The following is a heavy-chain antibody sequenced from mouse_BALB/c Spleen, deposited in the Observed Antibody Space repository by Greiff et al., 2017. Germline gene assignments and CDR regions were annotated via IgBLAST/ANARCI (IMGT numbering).Heavy chain of an antibody. V-gene: IGHV5-17*02. CDR1: GFTFSSFG. CDR3: ARNYGNYGWYFDV. D-gene: IGHD2-1*01. Sequence: EVQLMESGGGLVQPGGSRKLSCAASGFTFSSFGMHWVRQAPEKGLEWVAYISSGSSTIYYADTVKGRFTISRDNPKNTLFLQMTSLRSEDTAMYYCARNYGNYGWYFDVWGAGTTVTVSS. CDR2: ISSGSSTI. J-gene: IGHJ1*01.